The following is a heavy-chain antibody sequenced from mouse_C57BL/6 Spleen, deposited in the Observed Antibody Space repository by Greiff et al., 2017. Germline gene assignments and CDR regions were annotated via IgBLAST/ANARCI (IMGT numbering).Heavy chain of an antibody. CDR2: IDPETGGT. CDR3: TRGGWLLRGDYYAMDY. V-gene: IGHV1-15*01. J-gene: IGHJ4*01. Sequence: QVHVKQSGAELVRPGASVTLSCKASGYTFTDYEMHWVKQTPVHGLEWIGAIDPETGGTAYNQKFKGKAILTADKSSSTAYMELRSLTSEDSAVYYCTRGGWLLRGDYYAMDYWGQGTSVTVSS. CDR1: GYTFTDYE. D-gene: IGHD2-3*01.